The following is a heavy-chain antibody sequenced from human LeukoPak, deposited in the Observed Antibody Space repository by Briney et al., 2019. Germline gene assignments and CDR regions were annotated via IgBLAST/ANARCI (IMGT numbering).Heavy chain of an antibody. CDR1: GFTVSSNY. CDR2: IYSGGST. V-gene: IGHV3-66*02. Sequence: PGGSLRLSCAASGFTVSSNYMSWVRQAPGKGLEWVSVIYSGGSTYYADSVKGRFTISRDNSKNTLYLQMNSLRAEDTAVYYCARTRQDLYYFDYWGQGTLVTVSS. J-gene: IGHJ4*02. CDR3: ARTRQDLYYFDY.